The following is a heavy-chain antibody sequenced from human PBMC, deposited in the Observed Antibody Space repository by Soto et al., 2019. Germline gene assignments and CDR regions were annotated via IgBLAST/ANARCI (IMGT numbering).Heavy chain of an antibody. D-gene: IGHD6-19*01. V-gene: IGHV3-30*18. CDR1: GFTFSSYG. CDR2: ISYDGRNK. CDR3: VKDGSSGWPYFYDMDV. Sequence: GGSLRLSCAASGFTFSSYGMHWVRQAPGKGLEWVAVISYDGRNKYYADAVKGRFTISRDNSKNTLYLQMSSLRAEDTAVYYCVKDGSSGWPYFYDMDVWGQGTTVTVSS. J-gene: IGHJ6*02.